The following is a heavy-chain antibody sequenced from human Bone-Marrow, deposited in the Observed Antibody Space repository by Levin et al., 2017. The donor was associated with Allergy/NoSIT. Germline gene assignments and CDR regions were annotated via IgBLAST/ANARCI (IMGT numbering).Heavy chain of an antibody. CDR2: IYAGGAT. CDR1: AFRVNDNY. V-gene: IGHV3-66*01. D-gene: IGHD3-10*01. CDR3: ARDLISSTDFGY. J-gene: IGHJ4*01. Sequence: GESLKISCAASAFRVNDNYISWVRRVPGKGLEWVSIIYAGGATYYADSVTGRFTIFRDSPENTVYLQMNSLRVEDTAVYYCARDLISSTDFGYWGHGTTVTVSS.